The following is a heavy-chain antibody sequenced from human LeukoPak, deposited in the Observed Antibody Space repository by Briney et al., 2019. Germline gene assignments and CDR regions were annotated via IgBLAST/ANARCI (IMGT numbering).Heavy chain of an antibody. D-gene: IGHD3-3*01. Sequence: ASVKVSCKASGYTFTSYGISWVRQAPGQGLEWMGWISAYNGNTNYAQKLQGRVTMTTDTSTSTAYMELRSLRSDDTAVYYCARDRTIFGVVIIDTGFDYWGQGTLVTVSS. CDR2: ISAYNGNT. V-gene: IGHV1-18*01. CDR3: ARDRTIFGVVIIDTGFDY. CDR1: GYTFTSYG. J-gene: IGHJ4*02.